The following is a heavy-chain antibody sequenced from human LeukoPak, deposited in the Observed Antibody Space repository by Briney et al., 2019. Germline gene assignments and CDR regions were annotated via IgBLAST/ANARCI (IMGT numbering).Heavy chain of an antibody. CDR2: IYYSGST. V-gene: IGHV4-39*01. Sequence: SETLSLTCTVSGGSISSSSYSWGWIRQPPGKGLEWIGSIYYSGSTYYNPSLKSRVTISVDTSKNQFSLRLSSVTAADTAVYYCARGRQGPMDVWGQGTTVTVS. CDR1: GGSISSSSYS. CDR3: ARGRQGPMDV. J-gene: IGHJ6*02.